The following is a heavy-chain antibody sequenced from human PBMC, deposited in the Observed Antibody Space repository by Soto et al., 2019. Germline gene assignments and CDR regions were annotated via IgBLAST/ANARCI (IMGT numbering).Heavy chain of an antibody. CDR2: INHSGST. V-gene: IGHV4-34*01. Sequence: SETLSLTCAVYGGSFSGYYWSWIRQPPGKGLEWIGEINHSGSTNYNPSLKSRVTISVDTSKNQFSLKLSSVTAADTAVYYCARKRVVVTAFDYWGQGTLVTVSS. D-gene: IGHD2-21*02. CDR3: ARKRVVVTAFDY. CDR1: GGSFSGYY. J-gene: IGHJ4*02.